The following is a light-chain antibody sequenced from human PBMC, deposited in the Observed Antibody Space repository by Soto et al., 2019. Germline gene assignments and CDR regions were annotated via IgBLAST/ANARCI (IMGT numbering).Light chain of an antibody. CDR2: DAS. CDR1: QSISSW. CDR3: QQYNSYRYT. J-gene: IGKJ5*01. V-gene: IGKV1-5*01. Sequence: IPMTQSPSTLSASVGDRVTITSRASQSISSWLAWYQQKPGKAPKLLIYDASSLESGVPSRFSGSGSGTEFTLTISSLQPDDFATYYCQQYNSYRYTFGQGTRLEIK.